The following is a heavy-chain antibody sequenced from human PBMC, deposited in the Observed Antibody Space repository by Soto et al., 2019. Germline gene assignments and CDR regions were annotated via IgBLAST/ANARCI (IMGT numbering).Heavy chain of an antibody. D-gene: IGHD3-9*01. Sequence: SVKVSCKASGGTFSSYAISWVRQAPGQGLEWMGGIIPIFGTANYAQKFQGRVTITADESTSTAYMELSSLRSEDTAVYYCASESDMGYYDILTGYRPFDYWGQGTLVTVPQ. CDR1: GGTFSSYA. J-gene: IGHJ4*02. V-gene: IGHV1-69*13. CDR2: IIPIFGTA. CDR3: ASESDMGYYDILTGYRPFDY.